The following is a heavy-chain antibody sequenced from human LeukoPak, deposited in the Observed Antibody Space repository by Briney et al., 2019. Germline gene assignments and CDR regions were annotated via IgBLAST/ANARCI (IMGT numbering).Heavy chain of an antibody. CDR1: GFTFSSSS. CDR3: ARAGKTAAIRYFDWLVPEFDP. CDR2: IRSSSSTK. Sequence: GGSPRLSCAAPGFTFSSSSTNCVPPAPGKGRGWGSYIRSSSSTKYYEGSVKGRFTISRDNAKNSLYLQMNSLRAEDTAVYYCARAGKTAAIRYFDWLVPEFDPWGQGTLVTVSS. D-gene: IGHD3-9*01. V-gene: IGHV3-48*01. J-gene: IGHJ5*02.